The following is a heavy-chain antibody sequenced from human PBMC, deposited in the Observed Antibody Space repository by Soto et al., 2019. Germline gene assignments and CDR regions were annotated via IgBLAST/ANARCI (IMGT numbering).Heavy chain of an antibody. CDR2: ISGSGGST. Sequence: LRLSCAAPGFTCSSYAISWVRQSPGKGLEWVSSISGSGGSTYYADSVKGRFTISRDNSKNTLYLQMNSLRAEDTAVYYCAKGLNNWFDPWGQGTLVTVSS. CDR3: AKGLNNWFDP. V-gene: IGHV3-23*01. J-gene: IGHJ5*02. CDR1: GFTCSSYA.